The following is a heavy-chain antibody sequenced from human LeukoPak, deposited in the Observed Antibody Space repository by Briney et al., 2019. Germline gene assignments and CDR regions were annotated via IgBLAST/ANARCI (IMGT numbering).Heavy chain of an antibody. J-gene: IGHJ3*01. V-gene: IGHV6-1*01. Sequence: SQTLSLTCAIPGDSVSSISTAWNWIRQSPSRGLEWLGRTYYRSKWYFDYALSVKSRMTINPEVSKNQFSLQLNSVTHEDTAVYYCTNEKYDGFDVWGQGTMVTVSS. CDR1: GDSVSSISTA. CDR2: TYYRSKWYF. D-gene: IGHD1-1*01. CDR3: TNEKYDGFDV.